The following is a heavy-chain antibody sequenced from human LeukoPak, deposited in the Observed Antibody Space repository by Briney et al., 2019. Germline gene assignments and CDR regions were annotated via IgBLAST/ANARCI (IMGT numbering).Heavy chain of an antibody. D-gene: IGHD3-10*01. J-gene: IGHJ4*02. CDR1: GGSFSSSAYY. V-gene: IGHV4-61*08. Sequence: SETLSLTCIVSGGSFSSSAYYWSWIRQPPGKGLEWIGYIYYSGSTNYNPSLKSRVTISVDTSKNQFSLKLSSVTAADTAVYYCARRREFGYFDYWGQGTLVTVSS. CDR3: ARRREFGYFDY. CDR2: IYYSGST.